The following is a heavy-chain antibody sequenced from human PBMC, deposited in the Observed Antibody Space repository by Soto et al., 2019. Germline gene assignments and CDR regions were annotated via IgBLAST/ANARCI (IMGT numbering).Heavy chain of an antibody. CDR3: ASFEYSSSWYGPGDDAFDI. Sequence: GGSLRLSCAASGFTFSSYGMHWVRQAPGKGLEWVAVIWYDGSNKYYADSVKGRFTISRDNSKNTLYLQMNSLRAEETAVYYCASFEYSSSWYGPGDDAFDIWGQGTMVTVSS. J-gene: IGHJ3*02. V-gene: IGHV3-33*01. D-gene: IGHD6-13*01. CDR1: GFTFSSYG. CDR2: IWYDGSNK.